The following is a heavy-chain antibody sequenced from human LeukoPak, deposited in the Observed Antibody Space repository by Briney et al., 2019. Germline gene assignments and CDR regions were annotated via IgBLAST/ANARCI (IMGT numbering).Heavy chain of an antibody. D-gene: IGHD3-10*01. J-gene: IGHJ4*02. CDR1: GYTFTSYG. Sequence: ASVKVSCKASGYTFTSYGISWVRQAPGQGLEWMGWISAYNGNTNYAQKLQGRVTMTTDTSTSTAYMELRSLRSDDTAVYYCARDRDTMVRGAPDYWGQGTLVTVSS. CDR2: ISAYNGNT. CDR3: ARDRDTMVRGAPDY. V-gene: IGHV1-18*01.